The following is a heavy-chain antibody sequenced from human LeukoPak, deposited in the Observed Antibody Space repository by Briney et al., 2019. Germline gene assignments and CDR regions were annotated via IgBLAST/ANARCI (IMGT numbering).Heavy chain of an antibody. D-gene: IGHD4/OR15-4a*01. CDR1: GFTFSSYS. V-gene: IGHV3-48*01. CDR2: ISSSSSTI. J-gene: IGHJ5*02. Sequence: GVLRLSCAASGFTFSSYSMNWVRQAPGKGLEWVSYISSSSSTIYYADSVKGRFTISTDKAKNSLYLQMNSLRAEDTAVYYCARDLTGNWFDPWGQGTLVTVSS. CDR3: ARDLTGNWFDP.